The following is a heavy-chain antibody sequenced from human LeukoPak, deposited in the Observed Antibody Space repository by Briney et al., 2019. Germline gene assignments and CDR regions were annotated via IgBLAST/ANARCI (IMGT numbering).Heavy chain of an antibody. J-gene: IGHJ4*02. CDR1: GYTFTGYY. Sequence: ASVKVSCTASGYTFTGYYMHWVRQAPGQGLEWLGRINHNSGGTNYAQKFQGRVTMTRDTSISTAYMELSRLRSDNTAVYYCARKNIVLVPAALGYWGQGAMVTASS. CDR3: ARKNIVLVPAALGY. V-gene: IGHV1-2*06. D-gene: IGHD2-2*01. CDR2: INHNSGGT.